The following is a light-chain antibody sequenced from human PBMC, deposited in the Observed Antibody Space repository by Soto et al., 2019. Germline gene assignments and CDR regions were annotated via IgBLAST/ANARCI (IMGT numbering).Light chain of an antibody. CDR3: SSYTSSSTVV. Sequence: QSVLTQPASVSGSPGQSITISCTGTSSDVGGYNYVSWYQQHPGKAPKLMIYDVRNRPPGVSNRFSGSKSGNTASLTISGLQAEDEADYYCSSYTSSSTVVFAGGTKVTVL. CDR2: DVR. V-gene: IGLV2-14*01. J-gene: IGLJ2*01. CDR1: SSDVGGYNY.